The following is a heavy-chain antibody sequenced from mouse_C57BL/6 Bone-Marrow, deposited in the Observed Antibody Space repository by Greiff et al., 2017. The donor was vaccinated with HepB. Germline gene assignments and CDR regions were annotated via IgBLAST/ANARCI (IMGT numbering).Heavy chain of an antibody. J-gene: IGHJ3*01. D-gene: IGHD3-2*02. Sequence: VQLQESGAELARPGASVKLSCKASGYTFTSYGISWVKQRTGQGLEWIGEIYPRSGNTYYTEKFKGKATLTADKSSSTAYMELRSLTSEDSAVYFCARRAAQATPFAYWGQGTLVTVSA. CDR2: IYPRSGNT. V-gene: IGHV1-81*01. CDR3: ARRAAQATPFAY. CDR1: GYTFTSYG.